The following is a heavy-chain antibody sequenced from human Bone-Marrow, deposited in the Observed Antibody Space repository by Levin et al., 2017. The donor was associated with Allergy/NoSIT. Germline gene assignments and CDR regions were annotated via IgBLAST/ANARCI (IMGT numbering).Heavy chain of an antibody. D-gene: IGHD3-9*01. Sequence: VASVKVSCRASGGTFKSYAINWVRQAPGQGLEWMGGIIPMLGTANYAQNFQGRVTITADDFTSTVYMELRSLRSEDTAMYSCSYDMLTESYYYGMDVWGQGTTVTVSS. CDR3: SYDMLTESYYYGMDV. V-gene: IGHV1-69*13. CDR2: IIPMLGTA. CDR1: GGTFKSYA. J-gene: IGHJ6*02.